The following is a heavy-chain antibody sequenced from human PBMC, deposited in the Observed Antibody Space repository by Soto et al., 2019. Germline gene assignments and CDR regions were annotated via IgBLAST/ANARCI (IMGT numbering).Heavy chain of an antibody. J-gene: IGHJ4*02. D-gene: IGHD6-19*01. V-gene: IGHV3-30*18. CDR1: GFTFSSYG. CDR3: AKDGSGWQLTGTLNYYFDY. CDR2: ISYDGSNK. Sequence: QVQLVESGGGVVPPGRSLRLSCAAAGFTFSSYGRHWVRQAPGKGLEWVAVISYDGSNKYYADSVKGRFTISRDNYKNALYLQMNSLRAEDTAVYYCAKDGSGWQLTGTLNYYFDYWGQGTLFTVSS.